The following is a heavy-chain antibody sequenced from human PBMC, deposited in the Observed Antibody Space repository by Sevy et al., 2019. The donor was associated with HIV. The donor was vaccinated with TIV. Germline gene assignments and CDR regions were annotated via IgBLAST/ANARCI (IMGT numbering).Heavy chain of an antibody. D-gene: IGHD1-26*01. Sequence: GGSLRLSCAASGFTFSSYGMHWVRQAPGKGLEWVAVISYDGSNKYYADSVKGRFTISRDNSKNTLFLQMNSLRAEDTAVYFCAKWSELPSSPFDYWGQGTLVTVSS. V-gene: IGHV3-30*18. CDR2: ISYDGSNK. CDR3: AKWSELPSSPFDY. J-gene: IGHJ4*02. CDR1: GFTFSSYG.